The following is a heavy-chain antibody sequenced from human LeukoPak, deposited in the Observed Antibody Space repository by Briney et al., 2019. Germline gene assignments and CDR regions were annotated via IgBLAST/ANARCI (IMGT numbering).Heavy chain of an antibody. CDR2: IYTSGST. CDR1: GGSISSSSYY. D-gene: IGHD1-1*01. Sequence: SETLSLTCTVSGGSISSSSYYWGWIRQPPGKGLEWIGYIYTSGSTNYNPSLKSRVTISVDTSKNQFSLKLSSVTAADTAVYYCASTTGTEDYWGQGTLVTVSS. CDR3: ASTTGTEDY. J-gene: IGHJ4*02. V-gene: IGHV4-61*05.